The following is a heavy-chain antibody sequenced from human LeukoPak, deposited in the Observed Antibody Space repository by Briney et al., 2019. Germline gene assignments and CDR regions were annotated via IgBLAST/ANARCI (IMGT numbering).Heavy chain of an antibody. CDR3: AKGQSSTHNYFDY. V-gene: IGHV3-23*01. J-gene: IGHJ4*02. CDR2: ISGSGGST. CDR1: GFTFSSYA. D-gene: IGHD4-11*01. Sequence: GGSLRLSCAASGFTFSSYAMSWVRQAPGKGLEWVSAISGSGGSTYYADSVKGRFTISRDNSKNTLYLQTNSLRAEDTAVYYCAKGQSSTHNYFDYWGQGTLVTVSS.